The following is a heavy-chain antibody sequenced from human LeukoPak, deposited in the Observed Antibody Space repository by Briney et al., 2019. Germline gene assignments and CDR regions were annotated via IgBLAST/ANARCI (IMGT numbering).Heavy chain of an antibody. CDR3: ASLVRGVQYYYGMDV. CDR1: GGSFGGYY. CDR2: INHSGST. V-gene: IGHV4-34*01. J-gene: IGHJ6*04. D-gene: IGHD3-10*01. Sequence: PSETLSLTCAVYGGSFGGYYWSWIRQPPGKGLEWIGEINHSGSTNYNPSLKSRVTISVDTSKNQFSLKLSSVTAADTAVYYCASLVRGVQYYYGMDVWGKGTTVTVSS.